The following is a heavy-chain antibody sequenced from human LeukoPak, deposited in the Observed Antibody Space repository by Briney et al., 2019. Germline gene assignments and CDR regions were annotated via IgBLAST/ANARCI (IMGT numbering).Heavy chain of an antibody. CDR1: GGSISSSSYY. V-gene: IGHV4-39*01. CDR2: IYYSGST. Sequence: PSETLSLTCTVSGGSISSSSYYWGWIRQPPGKGLEWIGSIYYSGSTYYNPSLKSRVTISVDTSKNQFSLKLSSVTAADTAVYYCARSVRYDSSGYYRYRAFDLWGQGTMVTVSS. J-gene: IGHJ3*01. D-gene: IGHD3-22*01. CDR3: ARSVRYDSSGYYRYRAFDL.